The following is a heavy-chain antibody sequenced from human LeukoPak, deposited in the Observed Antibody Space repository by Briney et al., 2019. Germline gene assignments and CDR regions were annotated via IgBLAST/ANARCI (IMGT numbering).Heavy chain of an antibody. V-gene: IGHV1-24*01. CDR2: FDPEDDEK. CDR1: GYTLTELS. CDR3: ATVLAGGDAFDI. J-gene: IGHJ3*02. Sequence: VKVSCKVSGYTLTELSMHWVRQAPGKGLEWMGGFDPEDDEKIYAQKFRGRVTMTEDTSTDTAYMELSSLRSEDTAVYYCATVLAGGDAFDIWGQGTMVTVSS. D-gene: IGHD7-27*01.